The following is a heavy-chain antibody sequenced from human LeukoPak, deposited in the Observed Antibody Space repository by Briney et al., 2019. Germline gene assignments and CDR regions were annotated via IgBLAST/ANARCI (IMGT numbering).Heavy chain of an antibody. Sequence: PSETLSLTCTVSGGSISSSSYYWGWIRQPPGKGLEWIGSIYYSGSTYYNPSLKSRVTISVDTSKNQFSLKLSSVTAADTAVYYCARNAPPRTWPPDYMDVWGKGTTVTVSS. CDR1: GGSISSSSYY. CDR2: IYYSGST. D-gene: IGHD1-7*01. CDR3: ARNAPPRTWPPDYMDV. V-gene: IGHV4-39*07. J-gene: IGHJ6*03.